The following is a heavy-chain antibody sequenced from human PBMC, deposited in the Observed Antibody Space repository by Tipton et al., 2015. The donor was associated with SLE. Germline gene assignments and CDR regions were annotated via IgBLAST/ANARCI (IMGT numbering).Heavy chain of an antibody. J-gene: IGHJ4*02. CDR3: ARYIVVVRYFDY. D-gene: IGHD2-21*01. CDR2: INHGGST. Sequence: LSLTCAVYGGSFSVYYWTWIRQPPGKGLEWIGEINHGGSTNYNPSLKSRVTISIDTSKNQFSLKLSSVTAADTAVYYCARYIVVVRYFDYWGQGTLVTVSS. CDR1: GGSFSVYY. V-gene: IGHV4-34*01.